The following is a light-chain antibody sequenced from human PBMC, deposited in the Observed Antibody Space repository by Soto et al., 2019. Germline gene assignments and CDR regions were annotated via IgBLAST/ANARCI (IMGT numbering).Light chain of an antibody. V-gene: IGLV2-23*02. J-gene: IGLJ3*02. CDR1: SSDVAIYNL. Sequence: QSAPIQPASVSGSPGQSVTISCTGTSSDVAIYNLVSWYQQYPGKAPKLILYEVSKWPSGISHRFSGSKSGNTASLTISGLQAEDEADYYCCAYAGSSTWVFGGGTKLTVL. CDR2: EVS. CDR3: CAYAGSSTWV.